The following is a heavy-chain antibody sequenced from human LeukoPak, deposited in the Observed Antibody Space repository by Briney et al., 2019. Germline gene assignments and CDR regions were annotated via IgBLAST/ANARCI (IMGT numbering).Heavy chain of an antibody. Sequence: PGGSLRLSCAASGFTFSSNWMHWVRQAPGKGLVWVSRIKGDGSSTSYADSVKGRFTISRDNAKNRLFLQMNSLRAEDTAVYYCVRDGVGAPPFDYWGQGTLVTVSS. CDR3: VRDGVGAPPFDY. V-gene: IGHV3-74*01. J-gene: IGHJ4*02. CDR2: IKGDGSST. CDR1: GFTFSSNW. D-gene: IGHD1-26*01.